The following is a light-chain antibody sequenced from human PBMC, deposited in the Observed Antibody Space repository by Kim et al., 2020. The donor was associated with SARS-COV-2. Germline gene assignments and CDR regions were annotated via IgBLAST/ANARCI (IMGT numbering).Light chain of an antibody. CDR3: QVWDSSGDHPNWV. V-gene: IGLV3-21*04. CDR1: NIGSKS. J-gene: IGLJ3*02. CDR2: YDS. Sequence: SYELTQPPSVSVAPGKTARITCGGNNIGSKSVHWYQQKPGQAPVLVIYYDSDRPSGIPERFSGSNSGNTATLTISRVEAGDEADYYCQVWDSSGDHPNWVFVGGTKLTVL.